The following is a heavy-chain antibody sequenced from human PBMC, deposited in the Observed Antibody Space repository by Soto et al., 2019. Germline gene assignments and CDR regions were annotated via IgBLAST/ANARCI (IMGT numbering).Heavy chain of an antibody. Sequence: ASVKVSCKASGYTFTSYGISWVRQAPGQGLEWMGWISAYNGNTNYAQKLQGRVTMTTDTSTSTAYMELRSLRSDDTAVYYCARDLVSSLYYYYGMDVWGQGTTVTVSS. J-gene: IGHJ6*02. V-gene: IGHV1-18*01. CDR1: GYTFTSYG. CDR2: ISAYNGNT. CDR3: ARDLVSSLYYYYGMDV. D-gene: IGHD6-6*01.